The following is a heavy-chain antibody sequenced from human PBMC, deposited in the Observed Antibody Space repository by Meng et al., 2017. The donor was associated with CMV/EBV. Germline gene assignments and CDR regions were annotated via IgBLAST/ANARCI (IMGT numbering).Heavy chain of an antibody. D-gene: IGHD6-25*01. V-gene: IGHV3-30*04. CDR3: ARGDSSVYYYYYYGMDV. CDR1: GFTFSSYA. CDR2: ISYDGSNK. Sequence: GESLKISCAASGFTFSSYAMHWVRQAPGKGLEWVAVISYDGSNKYYADSVKGRFTISRDNSKSTLYLQMNSLRAEDTAVYYCARGDSSVYYYYYYGMDVWGQGTTVTVSS. J-gene: IGHJ6*02.